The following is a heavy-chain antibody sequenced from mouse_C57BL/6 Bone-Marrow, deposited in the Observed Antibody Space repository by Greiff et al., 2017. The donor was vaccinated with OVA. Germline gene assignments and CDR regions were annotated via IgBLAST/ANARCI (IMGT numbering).Heavy chain of an antibody. CDR3: ARVGETGSWFAY. CDR1: GYTFTSYW. Sequence: QVQLQQPGAELVKPGASVKLSCKASGYTFTSYWMQWVKQRPGQGLEWIGEIDPSDSYTNYNQKFKGKATLTVDTSSSTAYMQLSSLTSEDSAVYYCARVGETGSWFAYWGQGTLVTVSA. J-gene: IGHJ3*01. CDR2: IDPSDSYT. D-gene: IGHD4-1*01. V-gene: IGHV1-50*01.